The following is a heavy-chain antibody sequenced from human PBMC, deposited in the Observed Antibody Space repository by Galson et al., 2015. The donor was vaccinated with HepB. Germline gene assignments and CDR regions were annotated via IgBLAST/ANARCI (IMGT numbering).Heavy chain of an antibody. CDR3: ARDFYYYGGTNYYPPFDY. V-gene: IGHV1-2*06. J-gene: IGHJ4*02. D-gene: IGHD3-22*01. Sequence: SVKVSXXXSGYTLXDYYXXWVRQAPGQGLXXXXRIFPNTGDTNYAQKFQGRVTMTRDTSVXTVXXXLSSLRSDDTAVYYCARDFYYYGGTNYYPPFDYWGXGTLVTVS. CDR2: IFPNTGDT. CDR1: GYTLXDYY.